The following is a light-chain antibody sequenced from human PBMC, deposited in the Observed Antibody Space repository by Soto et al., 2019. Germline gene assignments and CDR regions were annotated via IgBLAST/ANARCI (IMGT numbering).Light chain of an antibody. V-gene: IGKV1-39*01. CDR3: RQSYGTLRLT. CDR2: AAS. Sequence: DIQMTQSPSSLSASVGDRVTITCRASQSISSYLNWYQQKPGKAPKLLIYAASTLQSGVPSRFSGSGSGTEFTLIIISLQPDDYATYYCRQSYGTLRLTFGQGTRLEIK. J-gene: IGKJ5*01. CDR1: QSISSY.